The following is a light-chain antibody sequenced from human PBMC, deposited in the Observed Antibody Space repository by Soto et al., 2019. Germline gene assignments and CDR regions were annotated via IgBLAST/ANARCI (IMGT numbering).Light chain of an antibody. CDR2: TAP. Sequence: DIPMTQSPSALSAYVGYRVTIACRASQNINSYLNWYQQRPGKAPKLLVTTAPTFQSGVPSRFSGSGSGADFTLTISGLQPEDSATYYCQQSYSYPHSFGQGTKVEI. CDR3: QQSYSYPHS. V-gene: IGKV1-39*01. J-gene: IGKJ2*01. CDR1: QNINSY.